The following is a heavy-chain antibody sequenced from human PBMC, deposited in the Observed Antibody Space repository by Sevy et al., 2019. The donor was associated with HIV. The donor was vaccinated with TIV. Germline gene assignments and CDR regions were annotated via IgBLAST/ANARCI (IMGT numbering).Heavy chain of an antibody. V-gene: IGHV3-53*05. CDR1: GFSVSSNY. CDR3: ANAYCWSYSHSYLYALDV. Sequence: GGSLRLSCVVSGFSVSSNYMSWVRQAPGKGLEWVSNIYSDGRTYYAGSVKGRFTISGDNSKNTVYLEMNSLRNVDTAISVGANAYCWSYSHSYLYALDVWGQGTTVTVSS. CDR2: IYSDGRT. D-gene: IGHD2-8*02. J-gene: IGHJ6*02.